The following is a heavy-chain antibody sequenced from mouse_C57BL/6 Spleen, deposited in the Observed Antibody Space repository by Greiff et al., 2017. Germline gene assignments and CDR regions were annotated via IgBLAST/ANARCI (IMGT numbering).Heavy chain of an antibody. CDR3: ARGTVVAFYAMDY. Sequence: EVKLVESGGGLVKPGGSLKLSCAVSGFTFSDYGMHWVRQAPEKGLEWVAYISSGSSTNYYADTVKGRFTISRDNAKNTLFLQMTSLRSEDTAMYYCARGTVVAFYAMDYWGQGTSVTVSS. CDR2: ISSGSSTN. D-gene: IGHD1-1*01. CDR1: GFTFSDYG. V-gene: IGHV5-17*01. J-gene: IGHJ4*01.